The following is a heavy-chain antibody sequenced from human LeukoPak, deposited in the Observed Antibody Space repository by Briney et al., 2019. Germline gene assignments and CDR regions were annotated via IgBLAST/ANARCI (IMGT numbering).Heavy chain of an antibody. Sequence: SETLSLTCSVSGGSISSYYWNWIRQPPGKGLEWIGYLYYSGSTNSNPSLKSRVTMSVDTSKNQFSLKLRSVTAADTAVYYCAKTVEMATISAFDIWGQGTMVTVSS. D-gene: IGHD5-24*01. CDR1: GGSISSYY. CDR2: LYYSGST. V-gene: IGHV4-59*01. CDR3: AKTVEMATISAFDI. J-gene: IGHJ3*02.